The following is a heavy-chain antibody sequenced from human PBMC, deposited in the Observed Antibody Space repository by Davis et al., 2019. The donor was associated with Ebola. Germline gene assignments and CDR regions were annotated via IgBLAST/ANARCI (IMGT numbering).Heavy chain of an antibody. Sequence: GGSLRLSCAASGFTFSSYGMHWVRQAPGKGLEWVAVIWYDGSNKYYADSVKGRFTISRDNSKNTLYLQMNSLRAEDTAVYYCARDGPIAVAGMRQYNYYYGMDVWGQGTTVTVSS. D-gene: IGHD6-19*01. CDR1: GFTFSSYG. CDR2: IWYDGSNK. V-gene: IGHV3-33*01. J-gene: IGHJ6*02. CDR3: ARDGPIAVAGMRQYNYYYGMDV.